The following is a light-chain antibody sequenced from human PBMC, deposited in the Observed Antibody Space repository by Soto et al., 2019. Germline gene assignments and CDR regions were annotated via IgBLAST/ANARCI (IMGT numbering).Light chain of an antibody. V-gene: IGKV3D-15*01. Sequence: EIVMTQSPATLSVSPGERAALSCRASHSVSSNLAWYQQKPGQAPRLLIFGASSRATGIPARFSGSGSGTDFTLTISSLQSEDFAVYYCQQYSNRPPWTFGQGTKVDIK. CDR3: QQYSNRPPWT. J-gene: IGKJ1*01. CDR1: HSVSSN. CDR2: GAS.